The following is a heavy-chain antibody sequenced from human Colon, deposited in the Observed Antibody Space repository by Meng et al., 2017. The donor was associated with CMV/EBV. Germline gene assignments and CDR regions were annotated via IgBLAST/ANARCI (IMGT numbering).Heavy chain of an antibody. CDR2: FSGSGDNT. CDR1: GFTFSTYA. Sequence: VQLLESGGGLVQPGGSLRLSCTASGFTFSTYAMGWVRQAPGKGLEWVSGFSGSGDNTYYADSVKGRFTIFRDNSKNTLYLQMNSLRAEDTAVYYCAKYSGYLDPFDSWGQGTLVTVSS. V-gene: IGHV3-23*01. D-gene: IGHD3/OR15-3a*01. J-gene: IGHJ4*02. CDR3: AKYSGYLDPFDS.